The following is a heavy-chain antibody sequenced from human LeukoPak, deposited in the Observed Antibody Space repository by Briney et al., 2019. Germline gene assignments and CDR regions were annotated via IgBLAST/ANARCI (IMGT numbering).Heavy chain of an antibody. CDR1: GGSISSYY. Sequence: SETLSLTCTVSGGSISSYYWSWIRQPPGKGLEWIGYIYYSGSTNYNPSLKSRVTISVDTSKNQFSLKLSSVTAADTAVYYCARGFGTSSYYYGMDVWGQGTTVTVSS. CDR3: ARGFGTSSYYYGMDV. CDR2: IYYSGST. V-gene: IGHV4-59*12. J-gene: IGHJ6*02. D-gene: IGHD3-10*01.